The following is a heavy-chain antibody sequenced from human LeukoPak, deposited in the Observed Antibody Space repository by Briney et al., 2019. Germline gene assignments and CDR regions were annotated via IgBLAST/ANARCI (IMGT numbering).Heavy chain of an antibody. V-gene: IGHV3-21*01. CDR3: AKGRRELGMIVVPRDFDY. D-gene: IGHD3-22*01. J-gene: IGHJ4*02. CDR1: GFTFSSYS. Sequence: PGGSLRLSCAASGFTFSSYSMNWVRQAPGKGLEWVSSISSSSSYIYYADSVKGRFTISRDNSKNTLYLQMNSLRAEDTAVYYCAKGRRELGMIVVPRDFDYWGQGTLVTVSS. CDR2: ISSSSSYI.